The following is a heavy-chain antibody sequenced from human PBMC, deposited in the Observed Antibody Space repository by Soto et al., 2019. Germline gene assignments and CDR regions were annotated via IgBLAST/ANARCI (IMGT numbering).Heavy chain of an antibody. Sequence: EVQLLESGGGLVQPGGSLRLSCAASGFTFSSYAMSWVRQAPGKGLEWVSAISGSGGSTYYADSVKGRFTISRDNSKNTLYLLMNSLRAEDTAVYYCAKDLGYCTNGVCYFPSYYFDYWGQGTLVTVSS. CDR3: AKDLGYCTNGVCYFPSYYFDY. CDR1: GFTFSSYA. V-gene: IGHV3-23*01. J-gene: IGHJ4*02. D-gene: IGHD2-8*01. CDR2: ISGSGGST.